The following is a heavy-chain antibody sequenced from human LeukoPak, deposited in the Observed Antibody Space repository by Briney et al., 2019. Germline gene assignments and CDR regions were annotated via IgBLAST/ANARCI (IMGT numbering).Heavy chain of an antibody. CDR1: GYTLTGYY. V-gene: IGHV1-2*02. Sequence: ASVKVSRKASGYTLTGYYMHWVRQAPGQGLEWMGWINPNSGGTNYAQKFQGRVTMTMDTSINTAYMELSRLESDDSAVYYCAREGAGRNDYWGQGTLVTVSS. J-gene: IGHJ4*02. CDR2: INPNSGGT. D-gene: IGHD1-1*01. CDR3: AREGAGRNDY.